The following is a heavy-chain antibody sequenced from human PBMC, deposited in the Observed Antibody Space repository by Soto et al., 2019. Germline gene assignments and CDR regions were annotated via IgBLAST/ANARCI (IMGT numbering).Heavy chain of an antibody. CDR3: ARSVRFLEWLPTGGDV. D-gene: IGHD3-3*01. V-gene: IGHV5-10-1*01. Sequence: LKISCKGSGYSFTSYWISWVRQMPGKGLEWMGRIDPSDSYTNYSPSFQGHVTISADKSISTAYLQWSSLKASDTAMYYCARSVRFLEWLPTGGDVGGQGTTVTVSS. CDR1: GYSFTSYW. CDR2: IDPSDSYT. J-gene: IGHJ6*02.